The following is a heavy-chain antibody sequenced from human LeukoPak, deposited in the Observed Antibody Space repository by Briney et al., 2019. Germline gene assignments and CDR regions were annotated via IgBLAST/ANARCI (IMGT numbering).Heavy chain of an antibody. Sequence: GASVKVSCKASGYTFTRYYMRWVRQAPGQGLEWMGRIIPILGIANYAQKFQGRVTITADKSTSTAYMELSSLRSEDTAVYYCARDGDDYGDYVFDYWGQGTLVTVSS. CDR1: GYTFTRYY. CDR2: IIPILGIA. V-gene: IGHV1-69*04. CDR3: ARDGDDYGDYVFDY. J-gene: IGHJ4*02. D-gene: IGHD4-17*01.